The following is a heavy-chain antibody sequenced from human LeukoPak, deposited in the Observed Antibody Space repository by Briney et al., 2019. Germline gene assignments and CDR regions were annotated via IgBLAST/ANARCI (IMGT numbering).Heavy chain of an antibody. CDR2: IIPILGIA. CDR1: GGTFSSYA. V-gene: IGHV1-69*04. CDR3: ARSSQWELLNNWFDP. Sequence: SVKVSCKASGGTFSSYAISWVRQAPGQGLEWMGRIIPILGIANYAQKFQGRVTITADKSTSTAYMELSSLRSEDTAVYYCARSSQWELLNNWFDPWGQGTLVTVSP. J-gene: IGHJ5*02. D-gene: IGHD1-26*01.